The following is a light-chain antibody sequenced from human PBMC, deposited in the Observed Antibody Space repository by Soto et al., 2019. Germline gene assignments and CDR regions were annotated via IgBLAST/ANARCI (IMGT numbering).Light chain of an antibody. CDR2: GTS. J-gene: IGKJ3*01. CDR3: QPSGSSPPFI. CDR1: QSVSNRE. V-gene: IGKV3-20*01. Sequence: EIVLTQSPGTLSLSPGERATLSCRAIQSVSNREIAWYQQIPGQAPRLLIFGTSNRATGIPDRFSGSGSGTDFTLSISRLEPEDFAVYYCQPSGSSPPFIFGPGTKVDIK.